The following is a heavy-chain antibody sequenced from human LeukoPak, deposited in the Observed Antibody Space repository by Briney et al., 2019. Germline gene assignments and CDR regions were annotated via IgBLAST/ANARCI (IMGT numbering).Heavy chain of an antibody. Sequence: SETLSLTCAVYGGSFSGYYWSWIRQPPGRGLEWIGEINHSGSTNYNPSLKSRVTISVDTSKNQFSLKLSSVTAADTAVYYCARAVGGDGSGSLWGPGTLVTVSS. J-gene: IGHJ4*02. V-gene: IGHV4-34*01. CDR1: GGSFSGYY. CDR3: ARAVGGDGSGSL. D-gene: IGHD3-10*01. CDR2: INHSGST.